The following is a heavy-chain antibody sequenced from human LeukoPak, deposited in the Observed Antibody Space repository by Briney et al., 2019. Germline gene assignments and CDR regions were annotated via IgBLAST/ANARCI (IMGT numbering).Heavy chain of an antibody. CDR1: GFTFNSYA. J-gene: IGHJ4*02. CDR3: AKAMYSYDSSGSDY. Sequence: GGSLRLSCAASGFTFNSYAMSWVRQAPGKGLEWVSAISGSGASTYYADSVRGRFTISRDNSKNTLYLQMNSLRAEDTAVYYCAKAMYSYDSSGSDYWGQGTLVTVSS. CDR2: ISGSGAST. D-gene: IGHD3-22*01. V-gene: IGHV3-23*01.